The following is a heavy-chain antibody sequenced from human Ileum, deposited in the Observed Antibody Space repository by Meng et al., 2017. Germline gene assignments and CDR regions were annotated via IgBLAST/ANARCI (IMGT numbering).Heavy chain of an antibody. V-gene: IGHV7-4-1*02. Sequence: QVQLVQSGSELKKPWASVKVSCKASGYTFTTYAMNWVRQAPGQGLEWMGWINTNSGNPTYAQGFTGRFVFSWDTSVSTAYLQISSLKAEDTAVYYCARRDNQGPGFGVDYWGQGTLVTVSS. CDR2: INTNSGNP. J-gene: IGHJ4*02. CDR3: ARRDNQGPGFGVDY. CDR1: GYTFTTYA. D-gene: IGHD3-10*01.